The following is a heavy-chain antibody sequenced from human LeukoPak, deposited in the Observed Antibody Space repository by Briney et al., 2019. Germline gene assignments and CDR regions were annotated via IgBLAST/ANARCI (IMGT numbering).Heavy chain of an antibody. CDR2: INPNSGGT. Sequence: ASVKVSCKASGYTFTGYYMHWVRQAPGQGLEWMGWINPNSGGTNYAQKFQGRVTMTRDTSISTAYMELSRLRSDDTAVYYCAKAPPDYYYDSSGYYYHFFDYWGQGTLVTVSS. CDR3: AKAPPDYYYDSSGYYYHFFDY. D-gene: IGHD3-22*01. V-gene: IGHV1-2*02. CDR1: GYTFTGYY. J-gene: IGHJ4*02.